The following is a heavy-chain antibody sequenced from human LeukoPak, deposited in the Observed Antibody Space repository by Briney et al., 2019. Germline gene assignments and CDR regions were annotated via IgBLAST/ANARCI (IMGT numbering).Heavy chain of an antibody. Sequence: GGSLRLSCAASGFTFSSYGMHWVRQAPGKGLEWVAVIWYDGSNKYYADSVKGRFTISRDNSKNTLYLQMNSLRAEDTAVYYCARDTSGDYATQDFWGQGNLVTVS. J-gene: IGHJ4*02. V-gene: IGHV3-33*01. CDR2: IWYDGSNK. CDR3: ARDTSGDYATQDF. D-gene: IGHD4-17*01. CDR1: GFTFSSYG.